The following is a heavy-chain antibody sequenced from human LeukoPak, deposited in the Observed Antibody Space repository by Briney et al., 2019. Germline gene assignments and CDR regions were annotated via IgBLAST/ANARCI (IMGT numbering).Heavy chain of an antibody. Sequence: PSETLSLTCIVSGYSISSGYYWVWIRQPPGKGLEWIGSIYHSGSTYSNPSLKSRVSMSVDTSKNQFSLKLSSVTAADTAVYYCARRPGYYDILTGYYLGWFDPWGQGTLVTVSS. CDR1: GYSISSGYY. D-gene: IGHD3-9*01. V-gene: IGHV4-38-2*02. CDR2: IYHSGST. CDR3: ARRPGYYDILTGYYLGWFDP. J-gene: IGHJ5*02.